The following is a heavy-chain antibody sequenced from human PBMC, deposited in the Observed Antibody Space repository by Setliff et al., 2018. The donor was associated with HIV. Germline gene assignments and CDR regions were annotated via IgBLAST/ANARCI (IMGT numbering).Heavy chain of an antibody. CDR2: IIPISGRS. J-gene: IGHJ4*02. V-gene: IGHV1-69*04. D-gene: IGHD6-19*01. CDR1: GATSSSFA. Sequence: SVKVSCKASGATSSSFAVSWVRQAPGQGLEFMGRIIPISGRSDYAQRFQGRVTMTADKFTNTVYMELNSLTSAATAVYYCARGFSGWYYFDFWGQGTLVTVSS. CDR3: ARGFSGWYYFDF.